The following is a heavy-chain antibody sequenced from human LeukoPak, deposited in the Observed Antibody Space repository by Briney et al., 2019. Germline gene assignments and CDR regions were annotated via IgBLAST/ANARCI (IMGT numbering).Heavy chain of an antibody. CDR3: ARDQYGDYGNYYYYYMDV. CDR2: IKQDGSEK. J-gene: IGHJ6*03. CDR1: GFTFSYAS. D-gene: IGHD4-17*01. Sequence: PGGSLRLSCAASGFTFSYASMSWVRQAPGRGLEWVANIKQDGSEKYYVDSVKGRFTISRDNAKNSLYLQMNSLRAEDTAVYYCARDQYGDYGNYYYYYMDVWGKGTTVTVSS. V-gene: IGHV3-7*01.